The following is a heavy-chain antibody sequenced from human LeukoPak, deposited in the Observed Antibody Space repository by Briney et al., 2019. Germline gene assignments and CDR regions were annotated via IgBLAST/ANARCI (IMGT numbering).Heavy chain of an antibody. Sequence: ASVKVSCKASGYTFTSYDINWVRQATGQGLEWMGWMNPNSGNTGYAQKFQGRATMTRNTSISTAYMELSSLRSEDTAVYYCARIAAGYSSSWYTDYYYYMDVWGKGTTVTVSS. CDR1: GYTFTSYD. J-gene: IGHJ6*03. CDR2: MNPNSGNT. CDR3: ARIAAGYSSSWYTDYYYYMDV. V-gene: IGHV1-8*01. D-gene: IGHD6-13*01.